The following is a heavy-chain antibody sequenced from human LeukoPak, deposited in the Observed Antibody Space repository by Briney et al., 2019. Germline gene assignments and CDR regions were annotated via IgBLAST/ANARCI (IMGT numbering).Heavy chain of an antibody. J-gene: IGHJ4*02. Sequence: GGSLRLSCAASGFTFSSYGMHWVRQAPGKGLEWVAFIRYDGSNKYYADSVKGRFTISRDNPKNTLFLQMNSLRAEDTAVYYCAKVLQYYDSSGYSDYWGQGTLVTVSS. D-gene: IGHD3-22*01. CDR1: GFTFSSYG. CDR3: AKVLQYYDSSGYSDY. CDR2: IRYDGSNK. V-gene: IGHV3-30*02.